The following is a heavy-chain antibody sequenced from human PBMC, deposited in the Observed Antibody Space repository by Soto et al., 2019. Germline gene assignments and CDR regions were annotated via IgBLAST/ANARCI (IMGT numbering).Heavy chain of an antibody. CDR1: GYTFTGYY. V-gene: IGHV1-2*04. D-gene: IGHD3-16*01. Sequence: ASVKVSCKASGYTFTGYYMHWVRQAPGQGLEWMGWINPNSGGTNYAQKFQGWVTMTRDTSISTAYMELSRLRSDDTAVYYCARGVTTYPPRLGYYYYMDVWGKGTTVTVSS. J-gene: IGHJ6*03. CDR3: ARGVTTYPPRLGYYYYMDV. CDR2: INPNSGGT.